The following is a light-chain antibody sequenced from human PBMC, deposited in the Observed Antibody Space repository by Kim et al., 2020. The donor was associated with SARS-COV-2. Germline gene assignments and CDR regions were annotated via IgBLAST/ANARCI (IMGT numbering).Light chain of an antibody. J-gene: IGKJ1*01. V-gene: IGKV1-5*03. CDR2: KAS. CDR1: QSIGSW. CDR3: QQYDSFSWT. Sequence: DIQMTQSPSTLSASVGDRVNITCRASQSIGSWLAWYQQKPGKAPNLLIYKASTLESEVPLRFSGSGSGTEFTLTISSLQPDDFATYYCQQYDSFSWTFGQGTKVDIK.